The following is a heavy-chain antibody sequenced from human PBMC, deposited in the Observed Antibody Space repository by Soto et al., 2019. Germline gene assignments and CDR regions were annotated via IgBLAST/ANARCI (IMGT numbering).Heavy chain of an antibody. CDR2: IYHTGST. CDR1: DGSISTVSHY. Sequence: PSETLSLTCSVSDGSISTVSHYWTWIRQPPGKGLEWIGSIYHTGSTYYSKSLRSRLTMSVDTSKSQFSLRLSSVTAADTAVYYCARATGTLRSRNCDYWGQGSLVTVSS. J-gene: IGHJ4*02. CDR3: ARATGTLRSRNCDY. V-gene: IGHV4-31*03. D-gene: IGHD1-1*01.